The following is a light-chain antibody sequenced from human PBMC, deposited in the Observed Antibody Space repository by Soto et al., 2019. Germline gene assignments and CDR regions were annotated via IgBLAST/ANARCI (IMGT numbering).Light chain of an antibody. CDR3: SSNTSSNTWV. CDR2: EVS. V-gene: IGLV2-14*01. J-gene: IGLJ3*02. CDR1: SSDVGDYNY. Sequence: QSALTQPASVSGSPGQSITISCTGTSSDVGDYNYVSWYQQHPGKAPKLMIYEVSNRPSGVSKRFSGSKSGNTASLTISGLQAEDEADYYCSSNTSSNTWVFGGGTKVTVL.